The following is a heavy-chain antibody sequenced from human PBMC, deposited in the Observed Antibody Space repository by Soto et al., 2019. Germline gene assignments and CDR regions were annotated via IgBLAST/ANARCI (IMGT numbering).Heavy chain of an antibody. CDR2: IYYSGST. CDR1: GGSISSGDYY. CDR3: ARGSCSGGSCFPFDY. J-gene: IGHJ4*02. D-gene: IGHD2-15*01. V-gene: IGHV4-30-4*01. Sequence: QVQLQESGPGLVKPSQTLSLTCTVSGGSISSGDYYWSWIRQPPGKGLEWIGYIYYSGSTYYNPSLKSRVTISVDTSKNPFSLKLSSVTAADTAVYYCARGSCSGGSCFPFDYWGQGTLVTVSS.